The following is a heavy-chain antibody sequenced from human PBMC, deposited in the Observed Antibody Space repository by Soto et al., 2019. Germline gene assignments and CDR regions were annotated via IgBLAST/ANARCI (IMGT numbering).Heavy chain of an antibody. D-gene: IGHD3-16*01. CDR1: GGSISSYY. V-gene: IGHV4-59*01. CDR3: AGFYGSPWFDP. J-gene: IGHJ5*02. CDR2: IYYNWST. Sequence: PSETLSLTCTVSGGSISSYYWSWIRQPPGKGLEWIGYIYYNWSTNYNPSLKSRVTRSVDMSKNQFSLELRSVPAAYTAVYGCAGFYGSPWFDPWGQGTLVTVSS.